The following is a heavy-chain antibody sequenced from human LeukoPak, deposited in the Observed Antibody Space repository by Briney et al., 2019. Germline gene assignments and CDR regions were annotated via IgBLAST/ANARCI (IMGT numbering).Heavy chain of an antibody. CDR3: AKGGPYSSSWYDY. Sequence: GGSLRLSCAVSGFTFSSYAMSWVRQAPGKGLEWVSAISGNGGSTYYADSVKGRFTISRENSKNTMYLQKNSLRAEDTAVYYCAKGGPYSSSWYDYWGQGTLVTVSS. CDR2: ISGNGGST. D-gene: IGHD6-13*01. CDR1: GFTFSSYA. J-gene: IGHJ4*02. V-gene: IGHV3-23*01.